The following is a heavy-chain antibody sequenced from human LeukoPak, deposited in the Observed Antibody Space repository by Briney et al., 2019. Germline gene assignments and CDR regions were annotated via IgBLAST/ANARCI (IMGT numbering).Heavy chain of an antibody. V-gene: IGHV3-53*01. D-gene: IGHD2-2*01. J-gene: IGHJ4*02. CDR3: AKEGCSSTSCSFDY. CDR1: GFTVSSXX. Sequence: AXSGFTVSSXXXXWVRXXPGXXXXXXSVIHSGGNTYYADSVKGRFTISRDNSKDTLYLQMNSLRAEDTAVYYCAKEGCSSTSCSFDYWGQGTLVTVSS. CDR2: IHSGGNT.